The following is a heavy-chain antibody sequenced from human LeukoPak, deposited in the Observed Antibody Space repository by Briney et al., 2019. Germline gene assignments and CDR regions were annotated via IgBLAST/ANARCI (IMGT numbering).Heavy chain of an antibody. J-gene: IGHJ4*02. Sequence: PGGTLRLSCAASGFTFSNYGMNWVRQAPGKGLEWVANINQDGTEKYCVDSVNGRFTISRDNAKNSLYLQMNSLRVEDTAVYYCAKLAKYFYGSETYYFFEHWGQGTPVTASS. CDR3: AKLAKYFYGSETYYFFEH. CDR1: GFTFSNYG. CDR2: INQDGTEK. D-gene: IGHD3-10*01. V-gene: IGHV3-7*01.